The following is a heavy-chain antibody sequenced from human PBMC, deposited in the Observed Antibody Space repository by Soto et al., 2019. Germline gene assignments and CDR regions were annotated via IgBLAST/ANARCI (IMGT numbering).Heavy chain of an antibody. CDR2: IYSGGST. CDR3: ARAYSSSWYDDD. D-gene: IGHD6-13*01. CDR1: GFTFSSYA. Sequence: GGSLRLSCAASGFTFSSYAMSWVRQAPGKGLEWVSVIYSGGSTYYADSVKGRFTISRDNSKNTLYLQMNSLRAEDTAVYYCARAYSSSWYDDDWGQGTLVSVPS. V-gene: IGHV3-53*01. J-gene: IGHJ4*02.